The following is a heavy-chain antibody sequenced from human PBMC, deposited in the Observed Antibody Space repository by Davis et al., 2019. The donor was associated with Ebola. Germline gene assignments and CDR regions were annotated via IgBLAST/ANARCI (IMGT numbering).Heavy chain of an antibody. J-gene: IGHJ4*02. Sequence: SVKVSCKASGGTFSSYAISWVRQAPGQRLEWMGGIIPIFGTANYAQKFQGRVTITADESTSTAYMELSSLRSEDTAVYYCARGPRYSNYALGYFDYWGQGTLVTVSS. D-gene: IGHD4-11*01. CDR1: GGTFSSYA. V-gene: IGHV1-69*13. CDR3: ARGPRYSNYALGYFDY. CDR2: IIPIFGTA.